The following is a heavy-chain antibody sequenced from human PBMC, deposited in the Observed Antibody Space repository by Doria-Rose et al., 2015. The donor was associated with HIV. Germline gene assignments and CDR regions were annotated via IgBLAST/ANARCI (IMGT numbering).Heavy chain of an antibody. V-gene: IGHV2-26*01. Sequence: QVTLKESGPVLVKPTETLTLTCTVSGVSLSSPGMGVSWIRQPPGKALEWLANMFSDDERSYKSSLKSSLTISSGTSKSQVVLTMTDMDPVDTATYYCARIKSSRWYHKYYFDFWGQGTLVIVSA. D-gene: IGHD6-13*01. J-gene: IGHJ4*02. CDR1: GVSLSSPGMG. CDR2: MFSDDER. CDR3: ARIKSSRWYHKYYFDF.